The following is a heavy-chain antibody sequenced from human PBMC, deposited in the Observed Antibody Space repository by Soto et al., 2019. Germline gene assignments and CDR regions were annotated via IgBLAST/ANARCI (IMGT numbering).Heavy chain of an antibody. D-gene: IGHD4-17*01. CDR2: IYPGDSDT. J-gene: IGHJ6*02. Sequence: GESLKISCKGSGYSFTSYWIGWVRQMPGKGLEWMGIIYPGDSDTRYSPSFQGQVTISADKSISTAYLQWSSLKASDTAMYYCARHHYGDYVYDYYYGMDVWGQGTTVTVSS. CDR3: ARHHYGDYVYDYYYGMDV. CDR1: GYSFTSYW. V-gene: IGHV5-51*01.